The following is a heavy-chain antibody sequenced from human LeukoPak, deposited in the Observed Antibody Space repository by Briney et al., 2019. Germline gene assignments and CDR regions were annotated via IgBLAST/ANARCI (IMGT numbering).Heavy chain of an antibody. CDR2: ISGSGGST. J-gene: IGHJ6*02. D-gene: IGHD6-13*01. Sequence: PGGSLRLSCAASGFTFSSYAMGWVRQAPGKGLEWVSAISGSGGSTYYADSVKGRFTISRDNSKNTLYLQMNSLRAEDTAVYYCAKDLGYSSSFVFYYGMDVWGQGTTVTVSS. CDR3: AKDLGYSSSFVFYYGMDV. CDR1: GFTFSSYA. V-gene: IGHV3-23*01.